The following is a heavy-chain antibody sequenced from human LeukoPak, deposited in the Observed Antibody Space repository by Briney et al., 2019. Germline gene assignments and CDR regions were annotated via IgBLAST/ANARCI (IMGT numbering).Heavy chain of an antibody. Sequence: SEKVSCKASGYTFTSYYMHWVRQAPGQGLEWMGIINPSGGSTSYAQKFQGRVTMTSDTSTSTVYMELSSLRSEDTAVYCCARGTVTTRTSLDYWGQGTLVTVSS. CDR2: INPSGGST. J-gene: IGHJ4*02. V-gene: IGHV1-46*03. CDR1: GYTFTSYY. D-gene: IGHD4-11*01. CDR3: ARGTVTTRTSLDY.